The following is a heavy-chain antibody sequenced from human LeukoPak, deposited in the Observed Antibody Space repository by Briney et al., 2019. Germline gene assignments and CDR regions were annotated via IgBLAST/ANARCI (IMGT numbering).Heavy chain of an antibody. CDR3: ASRPVGGNFYFDF. CDR2: IFHSGET. J-gene: IGHJ4*02. V-gene: IGHV4-30-2*01. Sequence: SETLSLTCSVSGGSITTIAYYWHWIRQPPGKALGWVGDIFHSGETSSNPSLKSRVTISVDRSKNQFSLRLTSVTAADTAVYYCASRPVGGNFYFDFWGQGTLITVSS. CDR1: GGSITTIAYY. D-gene: IGHD4-23*01.